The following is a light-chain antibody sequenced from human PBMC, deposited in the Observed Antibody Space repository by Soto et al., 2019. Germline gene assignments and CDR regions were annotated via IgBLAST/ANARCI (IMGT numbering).Light chain of an antibody. J-gene: IGLJ2*01. CDR1: RSEVGGYNF. V-gene: IGLV2-11*01. Sequence: QSALTQPRSVSGSPGQSVTISCTGTRSEVGGYNFVSWYQQHPGKAPKLMIYDVTQRPSGVPDRFSGSKSGNTASLTISGLQAEDEADYYCCSYAGSNTYVVFGGGTKVTVL. CDR2: DVT. CDR3: CSYAGSNTYVV.